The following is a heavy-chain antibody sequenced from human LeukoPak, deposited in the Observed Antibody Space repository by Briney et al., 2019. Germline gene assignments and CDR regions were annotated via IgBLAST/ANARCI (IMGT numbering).Heavy chain of an antibody. V-gene: IGHV3-23*01. J-gene: IGHJ4*02. D-gene: IGHD3-10*02. CDR2: MSFSGGTT. Sequence: GGSLRLSCAASGFTFSNHGMSWVRQAPGKGLEWVSFMSFSGGTTYYADSVKGRFTMSRDNSKNTLYLQMKSLRAEDTAVYYCAKVAPMDGVMFDGTFDYWGQGTLVTVSS. CDR1: GFTFSNHG. CDR3: AKVAPMDGVMFDGTFDY.